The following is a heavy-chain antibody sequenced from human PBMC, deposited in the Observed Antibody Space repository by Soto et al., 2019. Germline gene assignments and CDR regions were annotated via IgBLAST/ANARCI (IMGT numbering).Heavy chain of an antibody. CDR1: ENTFIGYY. CDR2: ISPYSGDT. D-gene: IGHD3-3*01. V-gene: IGHV1-2*02. CDR3: AWAGSTPIFNH. Sequence: ASVKVSGKASENTFIGYYLHWVRQAPGQGLEWMGWISPYSGDTDSAQKFQGRVTLTRDTSTRTVYMELSRLTSDDTAVYYCAWAGSTPIFNHWGQGALVTVSS. J-gene: IGHJ4*02.